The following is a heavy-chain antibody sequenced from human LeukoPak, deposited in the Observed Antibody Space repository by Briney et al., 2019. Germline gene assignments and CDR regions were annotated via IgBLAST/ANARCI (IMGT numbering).Heavy chain of an antibody. J-gene: IGHJ4*02. V-gene: IGHV4-59*01. D-gene: IGHD5-12*01. CDR2: IYYSGST. CDR3: ARGGYEYYFYY. CDR1: GGSISSYY. Sequence: TLSLTCTVSGGSISSYYWSWIRQPPGKGLEWIGYIYYSGSTNYNPSLKSRVTISVDTSKNQFSLKLSSVTAADTAVYYCARGGYEYYFYYWGQGTLVTFSS.